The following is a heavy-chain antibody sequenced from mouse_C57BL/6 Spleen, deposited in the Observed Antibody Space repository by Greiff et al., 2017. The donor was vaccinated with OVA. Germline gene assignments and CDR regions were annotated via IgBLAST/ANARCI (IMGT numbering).Heavy chain of an antibody. D-gene: IGHD2-4*01. Sequence: QVQLQQSGPELVKPGASVKISCKASGYAFSSSWMNWVKQRPGKGLEWIGRIYPGDGDTNYNGKFKGKATLTADKSSSTAYMQLSSLTSEDSAVYFCANEEYDYDDGWFAYWGQGTLVTVSA. V-gene: IGHV1-82*01. J-gene: IGHJ3*01. CDR2: IYPGDGDT. CDR3: ANEEYDYDDGWFAY. CDR1: GYAFSSSW.